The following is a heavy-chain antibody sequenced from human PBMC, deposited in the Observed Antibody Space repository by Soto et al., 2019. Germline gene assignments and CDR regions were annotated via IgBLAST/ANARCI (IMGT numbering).Heavy chain of an antibody. Sequence: SETLSLTCAVYGGSFSGYYWSWIRQPPGKGLEWIGEINHSGSTNYNPSLKSRVTISVDTSKNQFSLKLSSVTAADTAVYYCARGPGGEGVYYHYMDVWGKGTTVTVS. J-gene: IGHJ6*03. D-gene: IGHD2-21*01. CDR2: INHSGST. V-gene: IGHV4-34*01. CDR3: ARGPGGEGVYYHYMDV. CDR1: GGSFSGYY.